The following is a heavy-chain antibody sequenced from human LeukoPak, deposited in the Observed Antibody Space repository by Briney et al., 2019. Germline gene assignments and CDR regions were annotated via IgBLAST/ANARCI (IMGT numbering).Heavy chain of an antibody. D-gene: IGHD3-22*01. CDR1: GFTFSSYS. CDR2: ISSSSSTI. J-gene: IGHJ4*02. CDR3: AREGGYYDSSGYYSVDY. Sequence: GGSLRLSCAASGFTFSSYSMNWVRQAPGKGLEWVPYISSSSSTIYYADSVKGRFTISRDNAKNSLYLQMNSLRAEDTAVYYCAREGGYYDSSGYYSVDYWGRGTLVTVSS. V-gene: IGHV3-48*01.